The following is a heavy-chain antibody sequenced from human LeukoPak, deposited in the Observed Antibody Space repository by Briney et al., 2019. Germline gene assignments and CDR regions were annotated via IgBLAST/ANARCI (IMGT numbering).Heavy chain of an antibody. V-gene: IGHV3-7*01. Sequence: GGSLRLSCVASGFTFSNYLMSWVRQAPGKGLEWVAKIKEDGSETDYVDSVKGRFTISRDNAKNSLSLEMNRLRAEDTAVYYCVRQAGVHWGQGTLVTVSS. CDR3: VRQAGVH. J-gene: IGHJ4*02. CDR1: GFTFSNYL. CDR2: IKEDGSET.